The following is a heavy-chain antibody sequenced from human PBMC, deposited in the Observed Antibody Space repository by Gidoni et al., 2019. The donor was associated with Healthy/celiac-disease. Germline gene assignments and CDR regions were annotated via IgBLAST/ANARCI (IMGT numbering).Heavy chain of an antibody. CDR1: GFTFSSYG. CDR3: AKDVRGMVRGNYYYYGMDV. D-gene: IGHD3-10*01. Sequence: QVQLVESGGGVVQPGRSRRLSCAASGFTFSSYGMPWVRRAPGKGLEWVAVISYDGSNKYYADSVKGRFTISRDNSKNTLYLQMNSLRAEDTAVYYCAKDVRGMVRGNYYYYGMDVWGQGTTVTVSS. V-gene: IGHV3-30*18. CDR2: ISYDGSNK. J-gene: IGHJ6*02.